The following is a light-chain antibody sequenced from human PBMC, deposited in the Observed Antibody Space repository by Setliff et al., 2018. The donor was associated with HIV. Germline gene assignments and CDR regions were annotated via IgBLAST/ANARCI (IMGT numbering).Light chain of an antibody. CDR3: CSNTGSNTFV. CDR1: SGDIGRYNL. J-gene: IGLJ1*01. V-gene: IGLV2-23*02. Sequence: QSVLTQPAPVSGSPGQSITISCTGTSGDIGRYNLVSWYQQYPGKAPKLMIYQATKRPSGVSNRFSGSKSGNTASLTISGLQAEDEADYYCCSNTGSNTFVFGSGTKV. CDR2: QAT.